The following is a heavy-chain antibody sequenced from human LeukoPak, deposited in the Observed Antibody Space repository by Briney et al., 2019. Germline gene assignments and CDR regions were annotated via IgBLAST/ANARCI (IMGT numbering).Heavy chain of an antibody. CDR3: ARDPYSGSYGDYYYYYMDV. V-gene: IGHV3-21*01. D-gene: IGHD1-26*01. J-gene: IGHJ6*03. CDR1: GFTFSTYN. CDR2: ITSSSSYI. Sequence: GGSLRLSCAASGFTFSTYNMNWVRQAPGKVLEWLSSITSSSSYIYYADSVKGRFTISRDNAKNSLYLQMNSLRDEDTAVYYCARDPYSGSYGDYYYYYMDVWGKGTTVTISS.